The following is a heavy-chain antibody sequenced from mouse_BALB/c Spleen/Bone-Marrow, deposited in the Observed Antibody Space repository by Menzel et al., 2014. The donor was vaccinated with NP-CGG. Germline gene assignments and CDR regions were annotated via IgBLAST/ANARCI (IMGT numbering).Heavy chain of an antibody. D-gene: IGHD1-1*01. CDR1: GYTFSNYY. J-gene: IGHJ1*01. CDR2: SNPSNGGS. V-gene: IGHV1S81*02. CDR3: TRSNYGYWYFDV. Sequence: VQLQQSGAELVKPGASVKLSCKASGYTFSNYYMYWVKQRPGQGLEWIGESNPSNGGSNFNEKFKSKATLTVDKSSGTAYMQLSSLTSEDSAVYYCTRSNYGYWYFDVWGAGTTVTVSS.